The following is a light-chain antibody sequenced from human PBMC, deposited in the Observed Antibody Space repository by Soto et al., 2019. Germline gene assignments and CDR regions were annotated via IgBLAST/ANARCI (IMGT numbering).Light chain of an antibody. J-gene: IGKJ1*01. CDR3: LRHNTYPWT. CDR2: AAS. Sequence: DIQMTQSPSAMSASVGDRVTITCRASQDISNYLAWFQQKPGKVPKRLIYAASSLQNGVSSRFSGSAFGTEFTLTISSLQPEDSATYYCLRHNTYPWTFGQGTKVDIK. V-gene: IGKV1-17*03. CDR1: QDISNY.